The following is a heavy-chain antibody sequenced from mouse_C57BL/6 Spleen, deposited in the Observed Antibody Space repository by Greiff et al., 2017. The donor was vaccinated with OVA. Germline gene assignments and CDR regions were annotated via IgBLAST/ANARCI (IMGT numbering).Heavy chain of an antibody. CDR2: ISSGGDYI. J-gene: IGHJ4*01. CDR1: GFTFSSYA. Sequence: EVQRVESGEGLVKPGGSLKLSCAASGFTFSSYAMSWVRQTPEKRLEWVAYISSGGDYIYYADTVKGRFTISRDNARNTLYLQMSSLKSEDTAMYYCTREGTTVVADYGGQGTSVTVSS. CDR3: TREGTTVVADY. V-gene: IGHV5-9-1*02. D-gene: IGHD1-1*01.